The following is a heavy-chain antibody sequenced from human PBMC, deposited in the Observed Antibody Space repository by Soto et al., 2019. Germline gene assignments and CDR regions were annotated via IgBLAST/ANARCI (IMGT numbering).Heavy chain of an antibody. CDR1: GYTLTELS. V-gene: IGHV1-24*01. D-gene: IGHD3-16*02. J-gene: IGHJ1*01. CDR2: FDPEDGKT. CDR3: ATDLLKSTFYYDYVWGSYRYKNVYLHH. Sequence: ASVKVSCKVSGYTLTELSMHWVRQAPGKGLEWMGNFDPEDGKTIYAQNFQGRVTMTEDTSTDTAYMELSSLRSEDTAVYYCATDLLKSTFYYDYVWGSYRYKNVYLHHWGQGTLVTSPQ.